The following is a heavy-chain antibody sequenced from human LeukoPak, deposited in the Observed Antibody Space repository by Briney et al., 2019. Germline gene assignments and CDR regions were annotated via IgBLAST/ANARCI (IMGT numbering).Heavy chain of an antibody. V-gene: IGHV4-38-2*02. CDR3: ARPFED. CDR2: INHSGST. Sequence: SETLSLTCTVSGYFISSGYYWGWIRQPPGKGLQWIGSINHSGSTNYNPSLKSRVTISVDTSKNQFSLKLSSVTAADTAVYYRARPFEDWGQGTLVTVSS. CDR1: GYFISSGYY. J-gene: IGHJ4*02.